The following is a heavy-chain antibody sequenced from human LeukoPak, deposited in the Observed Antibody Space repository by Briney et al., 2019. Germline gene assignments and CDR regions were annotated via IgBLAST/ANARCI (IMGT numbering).Heavy chain of an antibody. CDR3: AIAYYYDSSGYLGNPYDY. Sequence: GGSLRLSCAASGFTFSSYAVSWVRQAPGKGLEWVSAISGSGGSTYYADSVKGRFTISRDNSKNTLYLQMNSLRAEDTAGYYCAIAYYYDSSGYLGNPYDYWGQGTLVTVSS. J-gene: IGHJ4*02. V-gene: IGHV3-23*01. CDR2: ISGSGGST. D-gene: IGHD3-22*01. CDR1: GFTFSSYA.